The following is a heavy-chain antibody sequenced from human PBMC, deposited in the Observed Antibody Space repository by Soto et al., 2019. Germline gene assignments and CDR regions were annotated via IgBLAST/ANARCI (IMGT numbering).Heavy chain of an antibody. Sequence: SVKVSCKASGGTFSSYAISWVRQAPGQGLEWMGGIIPIFGTANYAQKFQGRVTITADKSTSTAYMELSSLRSEDTAVYYCARDIESVTAKHFFYYYAMDVWGQGTTVTVSS. D-gene: IGHD2-8*01. CDR3: ARDIESVTAKHFFYYYAMDV. V-gene: IGHV1-69*06. CDR1: GGTFSSYA. CDR2: IIPIFGTA. J-gene: IGHJ6*02.